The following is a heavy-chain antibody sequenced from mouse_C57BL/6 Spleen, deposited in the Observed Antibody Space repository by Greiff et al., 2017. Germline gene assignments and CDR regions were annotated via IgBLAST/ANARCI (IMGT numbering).Heavy chain of an antibody. CDR3: ASPNWFDY. Sequence: VQLQQSGPELVKPGASVKISCKASGYAFSSSWMNWVKQRPGKGLEWIGRIYPGDGDTNYNGKFKGKATLTADKSSSTAYMQLSSLTSEYSAVYFCASPNWFDYWGQGTTLTVSS. J-gene: IGHJ2*01. CDR1: GYAFSSSW. V-gene: IGHV1-82*01. CDR2: IYPGDGDT. D-gene: IGHD4-1*01.